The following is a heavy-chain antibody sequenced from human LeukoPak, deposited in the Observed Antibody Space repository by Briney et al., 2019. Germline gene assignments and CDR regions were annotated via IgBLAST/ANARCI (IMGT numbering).Heavy chain of an antibody. CDR2: IYYSGST. D-gene: IGHD5-24*01. J-gene: IGHJ4*02. V-gene: IGHV4-59*01. CDR1: GGSISSYY. Sequence: SETLSLTCTVSGGSISSYYWSWIRQPPGKGLEWIGYIYYSGSTNYNPSLKSRVTISVDTSKNQFSLKPSSVTAADTAVYYCARRDGYNLPFDYWGQGTLVTVSS. CDR3: ARRDGYNLPFDY.